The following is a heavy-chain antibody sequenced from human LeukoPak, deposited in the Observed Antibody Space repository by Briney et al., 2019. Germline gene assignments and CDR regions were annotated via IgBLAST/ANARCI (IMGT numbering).Heavy chain of an antibody. CDR2: IIPFFGTA. D-gene: IGHD2-2*01. CDR3: ARGDQLLVKHYYYYYGMDV. CDR1: GGTFSSYA. Sequence: GASVKVSCKASGGTFSSYAISWVRQAPGQGLEWMGGIIPFFGTANYAQKFQGRVTITADESTSTAYMELSSLRSEDTAVYYCARGDQLLVKHYYYYYGMDVWGKGTTVTVSS. V-gene: IGHV1-69*13. J-gene: IGHJ6*04.